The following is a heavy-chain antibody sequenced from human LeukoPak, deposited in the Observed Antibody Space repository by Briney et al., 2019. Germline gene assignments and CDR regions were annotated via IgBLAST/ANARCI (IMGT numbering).Heavy chain of an antibody. CDR3: ARDFFRSGTHSNDY. CDR2: IYSDGITT. CDR1: VFTFSGYW. Sequence: PGGSLRLSCVASVFTFSGYWMHWVRQAPGKGLVWVSRIYSDGITTTYADSVKGRFTISRDNAKNTLYLQMNSLRAEDTAVYYCARDFFRSGTHSNDYWGRGTLVTVSS. J-gene: IGHJ4*02. V-gene: IGHV3-74*01. D-gene: IGHD3-10*01.